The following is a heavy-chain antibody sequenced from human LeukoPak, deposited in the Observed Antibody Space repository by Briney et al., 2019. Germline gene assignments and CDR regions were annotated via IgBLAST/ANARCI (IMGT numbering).Heavy chain of an antibody. CDR3: AKISSTAAPTDY. Sequence: GGSLRLSCAASGFTFSSYAMSWVRQAPGKGLEWVAAISGIGGSTYYAAPVKGRFTISRDNSKNTLYLQMNSLRAADTDVYSCAKISSTAAPTDYWGQGTLVTVSS. CDR2: ISGIGGST. CDR1: GFTFSSYA. D-gene: IGHD3-16*02. V-gene: IGHV3-23*01. J-gene: IGHJ4*02.